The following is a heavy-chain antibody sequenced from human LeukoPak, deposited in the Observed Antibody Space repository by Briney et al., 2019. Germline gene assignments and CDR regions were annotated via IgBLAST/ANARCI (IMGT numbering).Heavy chain of an antibody. V-gene: IGHV1-8*01. CDR2: LNPNSGNT. CDR3: ARKNYGSNRWFDP. D-gene: IGHD4/OR15-4a*01. Sequence: ASVKVSCKASRYTFTSYDINWVRQAPGQGLEWMGWLNPNSGNTGYAQKFQGRVTMTRNTSVSTAYMELSSLRSEDTAVYYCARKNYGSNRWFDPWGQGTLVTVSS. J-gene: IGHJ5*02. CDR1: RYTFTSYD.